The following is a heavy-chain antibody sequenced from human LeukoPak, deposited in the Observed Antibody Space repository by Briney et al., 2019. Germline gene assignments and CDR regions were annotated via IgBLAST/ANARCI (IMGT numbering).Heavy chain of an antibody. CDR2: IYHSGGT. D-gene: IGHD3-3*01. CDR3: ATLPAMRITGY. V-gene: IGHV4-38-2*01. CDR1: GYSISSGYY. J-gene: IGHJ4*02. Sequence: SETLSLTCAVSGYSISSGYYWGWIRQPPEKGLEWIGSIYHSGGTYYNPSLKSRVTISVDTSKNQFSLKLSSVTAPDMAVYYCATLPAMRITGYWGQGTLVTVSS.